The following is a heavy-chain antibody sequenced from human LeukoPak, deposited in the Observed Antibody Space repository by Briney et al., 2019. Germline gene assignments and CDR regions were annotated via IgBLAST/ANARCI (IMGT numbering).Heavy chain of an antibody. CDR2: ISGSGGST. CDR3: AKGSYDSSGYLYYFDY. J-gene: IGHJ4*02. Sequence: GGSLRLSCAASGFTFSSYAMSWVRQAPGKGLEWVSAISGSGGSTYYADSVKGRFTISRDNSKNTLYLQTNSLRAEDTAVYYCAKGSYDSSGYLYYFDYWGQGTLVTVSS. CDR1: GFTFSSYA. D-gene: IGHD3-22*01. V-gene: IGHV3-23*01.